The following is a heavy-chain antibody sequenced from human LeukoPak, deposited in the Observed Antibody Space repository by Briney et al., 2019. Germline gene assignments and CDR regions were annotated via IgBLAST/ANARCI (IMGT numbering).Heavy chain of an antibody. D-gene: IGHD6-19*01. V-gene: IGHV3-23*01. CDR1: GFTFSSYA. Sequence: GGSLRLSCAASGFTFSSYAMNWVRQAPGKGLEWVSVIRSSGGTTYYSDSVKGRFIISRDNSKNTLYLQMNSLRAEGTAVYYCAKAGIAVPATPEYCGQGTQVTVPS. CDR2: IRSSGGTT. J-gene: IGHJ4*02. CDR3: AKAGIAVPATPEY.